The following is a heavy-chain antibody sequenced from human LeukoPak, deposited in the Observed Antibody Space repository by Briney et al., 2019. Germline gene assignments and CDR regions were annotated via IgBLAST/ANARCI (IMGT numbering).Heavy chain of an antibody. J-gene: IGHJ5*02. Sequence: SQTLSLTCTVSGGSISSGGYYWSWIRQHPGKGLEWIGYIYYSGSTYYNPSLKSRVTISVDTSKNQFSLKLSSVTAADTAVYYCARGDRVPAGELNWFDPWGQGTLVTVSS. CDR3: ARGDRVPAGELNWFDP. CDR2: IYYSGST. D-gene: IGHD2-2*01. V-gene: IGHV4-31*03. CDR1: GGSISSGGYY.